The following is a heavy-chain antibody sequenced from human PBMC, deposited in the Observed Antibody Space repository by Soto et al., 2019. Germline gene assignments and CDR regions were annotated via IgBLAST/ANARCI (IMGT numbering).Heavy chain of an antibody. CDR1: GDSVSNNRAT. D-gene: IGHD1-26*01. CDR2: TYYRSKWIS. V-gene: IGHV6-1*01. CDR3: ARDPPDFNSGFDF. J-gene: IGHJ4*02. Sequence: PSQTLSLTCAISGDSVSNNRATWNWIRQSPSGGLEWLGRTYYRSKWISDYATSVKSRISINPDTSKNLISLHLNSVTPEDTAVYYCARDPPDFNSGFDFWGQGTPVTVSS.